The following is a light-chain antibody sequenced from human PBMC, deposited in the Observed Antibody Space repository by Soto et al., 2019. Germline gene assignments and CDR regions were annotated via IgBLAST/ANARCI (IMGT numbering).Light chain of an antibody. J-gene: IGKJ1*01. CDR2: AAS. CDR1: QSISSY. V-gene: IGKV1-39*01. Sequence: IQLTQSPSSLSASVGDRVTITCRASQSISSYLNWYQQKPGTAPNLLIFAASSLQSGVPSRYSGSGSGTEFTLTISNLQPDDFATYYCQQYESYSPWTFGQGTKVDIK. CDR3: QQYESYSPWT.